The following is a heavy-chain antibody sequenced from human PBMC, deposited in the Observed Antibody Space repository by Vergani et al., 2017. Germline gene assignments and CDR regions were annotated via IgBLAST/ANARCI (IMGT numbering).Heavy chain of an antibody. Sequence: QVQLVQSGAEVKKPGASVKVSCKASGYTFTGYFIHWVRQATGQGLEWMGWINPNSGGANYAQKFQGRVTMTRDTSISTAYMELSSMIIDDTAVYYCARGGCSGAPSYLYYFYMDVWGKGTSVTVSS. CDR2: INPNSGGA. CDR1: GYTFTGYF. D-gene: IGHD1-26*01. V-gene: IGHV1-2*02. CDR3: ARGGCSGAPSYLYYFYMDV. J-gene: IGHJ6*03.